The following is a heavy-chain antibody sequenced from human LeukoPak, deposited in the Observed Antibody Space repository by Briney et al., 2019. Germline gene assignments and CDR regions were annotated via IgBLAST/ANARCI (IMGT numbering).Heavy chain of an antibody. J-gene: IGHJ4*02. CDR1: EFPFSKYA. D-gene: IGHD6-19*01. CDR2: IRFDGSNK. CDR3: ARDWAVADTLDY. Sequence: GGSLRLSCASSEFPFSKYAMHWVRQAPGKGLEWVAFIRFDGSNKNYADSVKGRFTISRDNSKKTLFLQMNSLRAEDTAVYYCARDWAVADTLDYWGQGTLVTVSS. V-gene: IGHV3-30*02.